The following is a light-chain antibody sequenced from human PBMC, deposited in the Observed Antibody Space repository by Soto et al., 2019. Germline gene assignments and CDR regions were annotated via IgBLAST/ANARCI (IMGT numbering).Light chain of an antibody. CDR2: GAS. CDR3: HHYVGAPWA. Sequence: EIVLTQSPGTLSLSPGERATLSCRASQSVNSFLAWFQEKSGQAPRLLIYGASSRASGIPDRFSGSGSGTDFTLTIARLEPEDSAVYYCHHYVGAPWAFGPGTRVEIK. V-gene: IGKV3-20*01. J-gene: IGKJ1*01. CDR1: QSVNSF.